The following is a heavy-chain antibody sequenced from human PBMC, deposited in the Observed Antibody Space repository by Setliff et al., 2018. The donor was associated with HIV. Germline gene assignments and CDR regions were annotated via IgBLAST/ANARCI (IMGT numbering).Heavy chain of an antibody. V-gene: IGHV3-30*02. CDR2: IWYDGSHE. CDR3: ARDPFTSSWYGFDY. D-gene: IGHD6-13*01. J-gene: IGHJ4*02. Sequence: GGSLRLSCTASGFTFGDYPVSWVRQAPGKGLEWVALIWYDGSHETYADSVRGRFSISRDNSKNTLYLQMDSLRPEDTGFYYCARDPFTSSWYGFDYWGQGALVTVSS. CDR1: GFTFGDYP.